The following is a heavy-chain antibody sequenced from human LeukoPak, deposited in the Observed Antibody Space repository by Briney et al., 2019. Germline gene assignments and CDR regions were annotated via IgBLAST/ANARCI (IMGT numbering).Heavy chain of an antibody. V-gene: IGHV1-8*01. CDR2: MNPNSGNT. J-gene: IGHJ6*02. Sequence: ASVKVSCKASGYTFTSYDINWVRQATGQGLEWMGWMNPNSGNTGYAQKFQGRVTMSRNTSISTAYMELSSLRSEDTAVYYCAWRYRAGYGMDVWGQGTTVTVSS. CDR1: GYTFTSYD. D-gene: IGHD1-14*01. CDR3: AWRYRAGYGMDV.